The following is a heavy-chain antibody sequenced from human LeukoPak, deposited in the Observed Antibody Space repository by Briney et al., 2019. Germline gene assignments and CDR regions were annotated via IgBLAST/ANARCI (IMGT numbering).Heavy chain of an antibody. CDR3: ARDLPRAYYYDSSCYIGGDY. J-gene: IGHJ4*02. Sequence: GASEVSCKASGYTFTSYGISWVRQAPGQGLEWMGWISAYNGNTNYAQKLQGRVTMTTDTSTSTAYMELRSLRSDDTAVYYCARDLPRAYYYDSSCYIGGDYWGQGTLVTVSS. V-gene: IGHV1-18*01. CDR2: ISAYNGNT. D-gene: IGHD3-22*01. CDR1: GYTFTSYG.